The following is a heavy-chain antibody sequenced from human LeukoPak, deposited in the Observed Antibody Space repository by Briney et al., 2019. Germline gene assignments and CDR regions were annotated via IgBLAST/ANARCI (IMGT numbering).Heavy chain of an antibody. J-gene: IGHJ6*03. V-gene: IGHV4-34*01. Sequence: PSETLSLTCAVYGGSFSGYYWSWIRQPPGKGLEWIGEINHSGSTNYNPSLKSRATISVDTSKNQFSLKLSSVTAADTAVYYCARVVRGYSYGFYYYYYYYMDVWGKGTTVTVSS. CDR1: GGSFSGYY. D-gene: IGHD5-18*01. CDR2: INHSGST. CDR3: ARVVRGYSYGFYYYYYYYMDV.